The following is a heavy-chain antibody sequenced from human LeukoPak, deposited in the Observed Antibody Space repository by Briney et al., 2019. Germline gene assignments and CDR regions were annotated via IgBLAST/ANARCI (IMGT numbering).Heavy chain of an antibody. J-gene: IGHJ3*02. V-gene: IGHV3-23*01. CDR2: ISGSCGST. CDR1: GFTFSSYA. CDR3: AKDSPAYYCDSSGPKSDAFDI. Sequence: GGPLRLSCAASGFTFSSYAMSWVRQAPGKGVEGVSAISGSCGSTYYADFGKGRFTISRDNSKNTLYLQMNSLRAEDTAVYYCAKDSPAYYCDSSGPKSDAFDIWGQGTMVTVSS. D-gene: IGHD3-22*01.